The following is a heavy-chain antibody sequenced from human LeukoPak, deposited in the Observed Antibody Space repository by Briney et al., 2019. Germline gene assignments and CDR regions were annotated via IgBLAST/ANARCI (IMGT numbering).Heavy chain of an antibody. V-gene: IGHV4-4*09. Sequence: SETLSLTCTVSGGSISSYYWSWIRQPPGKGLEWIGYIYTSGSTNYNPSLKSRVTISVDTSKNQFSLKLSSVTAVDTAVYYCARQPRGCSSTSCYHFDYWGQGTLVTVSS. CDR2: IYTSGST. D-gene: IGHD2-2*01. CDR3: ARQPRGCSSTSCYHFDY. J-gene: IGHJ4*02. CDR1: GGSISSYY.